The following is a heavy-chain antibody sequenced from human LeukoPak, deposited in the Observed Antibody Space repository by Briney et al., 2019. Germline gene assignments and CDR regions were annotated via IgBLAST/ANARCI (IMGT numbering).Heavy chain of an antibody. Sequence: SETLSLTCSVSGGSISSSSYYWGWIRQPPGKGLEWIGSIYYSGSTYYNPSLKSRVTISVDTSKNQFSLKLSSVTAADTAVYYCARASRYYYDSSGQKGYFDYWGRGTLVTVSS. CDR2: IYYSGST. V-gene: IGHV4-39*01. CDR1: GGSISSSSYY. CDR3: ARASRYYYDSSGQKGYFDY. J-gene: IGHJ4*02. D-gene: IGHD3-22*01.